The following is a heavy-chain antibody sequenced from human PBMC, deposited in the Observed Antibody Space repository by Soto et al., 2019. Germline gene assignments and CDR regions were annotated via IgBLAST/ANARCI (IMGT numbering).Heavy chain of an antibody. CDR2: MNPNNGNT. Sequence: QVQVVQSGAEVKNPGASVKVSCKASGYTFTNYDINWMRQATGQGLEWMGWMNPNNGNTGLAQKFQGRVTMTRDTSMNTAYMELNSLRLEDTAVYYCARNRRETGDFDYWGQGTLVTVSP. CDR1: GYTFTNYD. J-gene: IGHJ4*02. CDR3: ARNRRETGDFDY. D-gene: IGHD7-27*01. V-gene: IGHV1-8*01.